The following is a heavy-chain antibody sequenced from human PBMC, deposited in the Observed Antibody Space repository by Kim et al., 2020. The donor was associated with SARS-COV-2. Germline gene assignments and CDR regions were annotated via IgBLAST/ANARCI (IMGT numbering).Heavy chain of an antibody. Sequence: GGSLRLSCAASGFTFSSYGMHWVRQAPGKGLEWVAVISYDGSNKYYADSVKGRFTISRDNSKNTLYLQMNSLRAEDTAVYYCARDRGPYVWGSYRYTSHYWGQGTLVTVSS. D-gene: IGHD3-16*02. CDR1: GFTFSSYG. CDR2: ISYDGSNK. J-gene: IGHJ4*02. V-gene: IGHV3-33*05. CDR3: ARDRGPYVWGSYRYTSHY.